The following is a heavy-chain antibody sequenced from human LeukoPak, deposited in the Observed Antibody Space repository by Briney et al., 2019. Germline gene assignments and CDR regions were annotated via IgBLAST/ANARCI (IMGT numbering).Heavy chain of an antibody. CDR3: AKKYNTGLDP. CDR1: GFTFSSYG. J-gene: IGHJ5*02. D-gene: IGHD1-14*01. V-gene: IGHV3-23*01. CDR2: ISGSGGNT. Sequence: GGTLRLSCAVSGFTFSSYGMSWVRQAPGKGLEWVSAISGSGGNTYYADSVKGRFTISRDTSKNTLYLQMNSLRAEDTAVYYCAKKYNTGLDPWGQGTLVTVSS.